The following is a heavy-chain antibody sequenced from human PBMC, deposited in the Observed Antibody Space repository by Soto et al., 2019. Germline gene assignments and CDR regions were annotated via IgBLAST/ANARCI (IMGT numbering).Heavy chain of an antibody. CDR1: GITFGSLA. V-gene: IGHV3-23*01. CDR2: ITDTGGDT. J-gene: IGHJ4*02. D-gene: IGHD3-10*01. CDR3: AGGSMDDCPGSRMFGF. Sequence: EVQLLESGGDLVQPGGSLRLSCVASGITFGSLAMLWVRQSPGEGLQWVSTITDTGGDTKSADYVSGRFTISRDNSKNPLYLQIGGRRAGDSAVYYSAGGSMDDCPGSRMFGFWGRGTLVTVSS.